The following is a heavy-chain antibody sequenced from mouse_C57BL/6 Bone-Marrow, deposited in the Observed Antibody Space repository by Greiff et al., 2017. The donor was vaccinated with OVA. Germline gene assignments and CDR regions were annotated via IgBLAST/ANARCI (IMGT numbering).Heavy chain of an antibody. CDR2: IYPGDGDT. CDR1: GYAFSSSW. V-gene: IGHV1-82*01. D-gene: IGHD4-1*01. J-gene: IGHJ2*01. Sequence: LEESGPELVKPGASVKISCKASGYAFSSSWMNWVKQRPGKGLEWIGRIYPGDGDTNYNGKFKGKATLTADKSSSTAYMQLSSLTSEDSAVYFCARRGTGTDYWGQGTTLTVSS. CDR3: ARRGTGTDY.